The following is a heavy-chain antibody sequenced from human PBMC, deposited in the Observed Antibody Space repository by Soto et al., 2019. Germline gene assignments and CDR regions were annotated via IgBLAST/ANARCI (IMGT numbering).Heavy chain of an antibody. J-gene: IGHJ4*02. CDR3: AKGNTIFGVVIADYFDY. D-gene: IGHD3-3*01. CDR2: ISGSGGST. Sequence: GGSLRLSCAASGFTFSSYAMSWVRQAPGKGLEWVSAISGSGGSTYYADSVKGRFTISRDNSKNTLYLQMNSLRAEDTAVYYCAKGNTIFGVVIADYFDYWGQGTLVTVSS. CDR1: GFTFSSYA. V-gene: IGHV3-23*01.